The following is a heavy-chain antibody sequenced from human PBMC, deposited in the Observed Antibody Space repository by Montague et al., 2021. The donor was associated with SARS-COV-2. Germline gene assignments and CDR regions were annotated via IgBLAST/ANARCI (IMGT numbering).Heavy chain of an antibody. CDR2: ISYSGST. J-gene: IGHJ6*02. CDR1: GGSIRSSSHF. Sequence: SETLSLTSTVSGGSIRSSSHFWGWFRQPPGQGLEWIGTISYSGSTYYSPPLKSRVIISADTSKNQFSLNLRSVTAADTAVYFCGLGRGFAVGDHYYYSYGLDVWGQGTTVTVSS. CDR3: GLGRGFAVGDHYYYSYGLDV. D-gene: IGHD3-10*01. V-gene: IGHV4-39*07.